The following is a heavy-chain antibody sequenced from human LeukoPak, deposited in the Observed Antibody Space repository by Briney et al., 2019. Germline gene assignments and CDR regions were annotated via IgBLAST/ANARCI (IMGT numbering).Heavy chain of an antibody. CDR2: INHSEST. Sequence: SETLSLTCAVYGXSFSGYYWSWIRQPPGKGLEWIVEINHSESTNYNPFLKSRVTISVDTSKNQFSLKLSSVTAADTAVYYCARFCSVCVWTSKEDYWGQGTLVTVSS. V-gene: IGHV4-34*01. J-gene: IGHJ4*02. CDR1: GXSFSGYY. D-gene: IGHD3-3*01. CDR3: ARFCSVCVWTSKEDY.